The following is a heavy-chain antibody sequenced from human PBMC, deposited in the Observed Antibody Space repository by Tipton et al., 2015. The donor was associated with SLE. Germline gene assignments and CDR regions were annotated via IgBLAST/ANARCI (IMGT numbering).Heavy chain of an antibody. CDR3: AREDAVLDAFDI. V-gene: IGHV3-21*01. J-gene: IGHJ3*02. D-gene: IGHD6-6*01. CDR1: GFTFSSYS. Sequence: SLRLSCAASGFTFSSYSMNWVRQAPGKGLEWVSSISSSSSYIYYADSVKGRFTISRDNAKNTLYLQMNSLRAEDTAVYYCAREDAVLDAFDIWGQGTMVTVSS. CDR2: ISSSSSYI.